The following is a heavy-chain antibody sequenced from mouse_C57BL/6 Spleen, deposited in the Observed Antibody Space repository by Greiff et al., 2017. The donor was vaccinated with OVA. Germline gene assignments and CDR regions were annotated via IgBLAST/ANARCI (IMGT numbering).Heavy chain of an antibody. J-gene: IGHJ2*01. CDR2: IRNKANNHAT. Sequence: DVKLQESGGGLVQPGGSMKLSCAASGFTFSDAWMDWVRQSPEKGLEWVAEIRNKANNHATYYAESVKGRFTISRDDSKSSVYLQMNSLRAEDTGIYYCTRPSYYGSREGYYFDYWGQGTTLTVSS. CDR3: TRPSYYGSREGYYFDY. V-gene: IGHV6-6*01. CDR1: GFTFSDAW. D-gene: IGHD1-1*01.